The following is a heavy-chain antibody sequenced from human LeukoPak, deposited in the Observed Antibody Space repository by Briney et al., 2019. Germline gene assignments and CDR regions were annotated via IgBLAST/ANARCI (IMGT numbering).Heavy chain of an antibody. Sequence: GGSLRLSCAASGFTFSNYVMNWVRQAPGRGREWVSYISGSGSSIYYADSVKGGFTISRDNAKDALYLQMNSLRAEDTAVYYCARGYPQERTMIVVVIPYFDSWGQGTLVTVSS. V-gene: IGHV3-48*03. CDR2: ISGSGSSI. J-gene: IGHJ4*02. D-gene: IGHD3-22*01. CDR3: ARGYPQERTMIVVVIPYFDS. CDR1: GFTFSNYV.